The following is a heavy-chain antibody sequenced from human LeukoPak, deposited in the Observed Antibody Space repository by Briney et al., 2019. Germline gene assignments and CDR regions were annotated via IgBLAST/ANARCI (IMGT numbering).Heavy chain of an antibody. V-gene: IGHV4-59*01. CDR1: GGSISSYY. D-gene: IGHD5-18*01. CDR3: ASEYSYGLDAFDI. Sequence: SETLSLTCTVSGGSISSYYWSWIRQPPGKGLEWIGYIYYSGSTNYNPSLKSRVTISVDTSKNQFSLKLSSVTAADTAVYYCASEYSYGLDAFDIWGQGTMVTVSS. CDR2: IYYSGST. J-gene: IGHJ3*02.